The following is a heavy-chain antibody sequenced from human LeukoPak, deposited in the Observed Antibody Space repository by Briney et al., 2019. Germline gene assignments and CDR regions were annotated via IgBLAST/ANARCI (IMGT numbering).Heavy chain of an antibody. CDR2: ISFSISTI. J-gene: IGHJ4*02. CDR3: ARSYRELTGTTRGIVDS. CDR1: GFTFSSYS. V-gene: IGHV3-48*01. D-gene: IGHD1-7*01. Sequence: PGGSLRLSCAVSGFTFSSYSMNWVRQAPGKGLEWVSYISFSISTIYYADSVKGRFTISRDNAKNSLYLQMNSLRAEDTAVYYCARSYRELTGTTRGIVDSWGQGTLVTVSS.